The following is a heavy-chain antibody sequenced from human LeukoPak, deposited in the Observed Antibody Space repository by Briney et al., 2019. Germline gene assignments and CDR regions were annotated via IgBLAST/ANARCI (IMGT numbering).Heavy chain of an antibody. D-gene: IGHD4-11*01. CDR1: GFTFGDYA. V-gene: IGHV3-49*04. CDR2: IRSKAYGGTT. J-gene: IGHJ6*03. CDR3: TREYSNYAYYYYYYMDV. Sequence: GGSLRLSCTASGFTFGDYAMSWVRQAPGKGLEWVGFIRSKAYGGTTEYAASVKGRFTISRDDSKSIAYLQMNSLKTEDTAVYYCTREYSNYAYYYYYYMDVWGKGTTVTVSS.